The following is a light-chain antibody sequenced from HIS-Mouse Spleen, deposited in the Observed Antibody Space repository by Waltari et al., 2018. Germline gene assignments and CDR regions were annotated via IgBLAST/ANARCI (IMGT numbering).Light chain of an antibody. V-gene: IGLV3-25*03. CDR2: KDR. Sequence: SYELTQPPSVSVSPGQTARITCSGDALPKQYAYWYQQKPGQAPVLVIYKDRERPSGIPERFSGSSSGTTVTLTISGVQAEDVADYYCQSADSSGTWVFGGGTKLTVL. J-gene: IGLJ3*02. CDR3: QSADSSGTWV. CDR1: ALPKQY.